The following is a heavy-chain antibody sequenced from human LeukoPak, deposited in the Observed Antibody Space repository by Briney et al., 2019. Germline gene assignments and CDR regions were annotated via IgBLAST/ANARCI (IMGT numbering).Heavy chain of an antibody. Sequence: GASVKVSCKASGYTFTSYYMHWVRQAPGQGLEWMGIINPSGGSTSYAQKFQGRVTMTRDTSTSTVYMELSSLRSEDTAVYYCARDPDWRYPYSSSLYYYGMDVWGQGTTVTVSS. D-gene: IGHD6-13*01. CDR1: GYTFTSYY. CDR2: INPSGGST. J-gene: IGHJ6*02. V-gene: IGHV1-46*01. CDR3: ARDPDWRYPYSSSLYYYGMDV.